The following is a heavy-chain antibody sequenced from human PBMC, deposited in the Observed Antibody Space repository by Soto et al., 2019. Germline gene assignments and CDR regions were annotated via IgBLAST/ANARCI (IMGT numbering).Heavy chain of an antibody. CDR1: GFTFSSYW. CDR3: ARDKGGYCSGGSCYSLYYYYYYMDV. CDR2: IKQDGSEK. Sequence: GGSLRLSCAASGFTFSSYWMSWVRQAPGKGLEWVANIKQDGSEKYYVDSVKGRFTISRDNAKNSLYLQMNSLRAEDTAVYYCARDKGGYCSGGSCYSLYYYYYYMDVWGKGTTVTVSS. V-gene: IGHV3-7*01. D-gene: IGHD2-15*01. J-gene: IGHJ6*03.